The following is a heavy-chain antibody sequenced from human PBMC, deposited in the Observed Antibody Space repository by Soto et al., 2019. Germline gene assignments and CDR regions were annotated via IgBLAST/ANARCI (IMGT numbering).Heavy chain of an antibody. CDR3: ARERDPGKDV. CDR2: IYYSGST. CDR1: GGSISSYY. V-gene: IGHV4-59*01. J-gene: IGHJ6*02. Sequence: QVQLQESGPGLVKPSENLSLACTVSGGSISSYYWSWIRQPPGKGLEWIGYIYYSGSTNYNPSLKSRVTISVDTSKNQFSLKLSSVTAADTAVYYCARERDPGKDVWGQGTTVTVSS.